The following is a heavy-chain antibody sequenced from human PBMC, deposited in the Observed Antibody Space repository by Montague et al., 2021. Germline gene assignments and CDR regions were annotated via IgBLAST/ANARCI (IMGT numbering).Heavy chain of an antibody. CDR3: ARNLASAAPGAFDI. CDR1: GFSFSSYW. V-gene: IGHV3-74*01. Sequence: SLRLYCAASGFSFSSYWMHWVRQAPGKGLLWVSRITLDRSSTTFADSVKGRFTTSRDNAKATLYLQMNSLRVEDTAVYYCARNLASAAPGAFDIWGQGTMVTVSS. CDR2: ITLDRSST. D-gene: IGHD6-13*01. J-gene: IGHJ3*02.